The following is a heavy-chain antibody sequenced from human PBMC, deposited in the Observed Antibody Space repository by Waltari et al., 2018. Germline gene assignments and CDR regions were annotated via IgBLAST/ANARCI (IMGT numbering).Heavy chain of an antibody. D-gene: IGHD2-2*01. CDR2: ITASAVTT. CDR3: AREDCSSISCTGFDY. V-gene: IGHV3-23*01. J-gene: IGHJ4*02. Sequence: DVQLLESWGGLVQPGGSLRLPCATSGFTVTHLLLSWGRQAPGKGLEWVSGITASAVTTSYEDSVKGRFTISRDNSKNTLYLQMNSLRADDTAVYYCAREDCSSISCTGFDYWGQGTLVTVSS. CDR1: GFTVTHLL.